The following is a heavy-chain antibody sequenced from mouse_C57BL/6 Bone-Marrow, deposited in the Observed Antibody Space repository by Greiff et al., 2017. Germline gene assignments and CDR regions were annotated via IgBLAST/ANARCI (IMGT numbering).Heavy chain of an antibody. CDR3: ARQEGFAY. V-gene: IGHV5-12*01. CDR1: GFTFSDYY. Sequence: EVKLMESGGGLVQPGGSLKLSCAASGFTFSDYYMYWVRQTPEKRLEWVAYISNGGGSNYYPDTVKGRFTISRDNAKNTLYLQMSRLKSEDTAMYYCARQEGFAYWGQGTLVTVSA. CDR2: ISNGGGSN. J-gene: IGHJ3*01.